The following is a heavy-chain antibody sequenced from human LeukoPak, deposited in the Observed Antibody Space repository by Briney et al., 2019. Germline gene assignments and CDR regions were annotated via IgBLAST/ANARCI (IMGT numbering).Heavy chain of an antibody. D-gene: IGHD2-2*01. Sequence: GGSLRLSCAASGFTFSSYSMTWVRQAPGKGLEWVSSISSSSSYIYYADSVKGRFTISRDNAKKLVYLQMNSLRAEDTAIYYCARNARGPGDFWGQGTVVTVSS. CDR1: GFTFSSYS. CDR3: ARNARGPGDF. V-gene: IGHV3-21*01. CDR2: ISSSSSYI. J-gene: IGHJ4*02.